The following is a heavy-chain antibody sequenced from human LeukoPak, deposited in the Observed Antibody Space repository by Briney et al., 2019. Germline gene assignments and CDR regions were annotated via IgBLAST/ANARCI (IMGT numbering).Heavy chain of an antibody. CDR2: INAGNGNT. Sequence: ASVKVSCKASGYTFTSYAMHWVRQAPGQRLEWMRWINAGNGNTKYSQKFQGRVTITRDTSASTAYMELSSLRSEDTAVYYCARGWSYYYDSSGYYGIDPWGQGTLVTVSS. J-gene: IGHJ5*02. V-gene: IGHV1-3*01. D-gene: IGHD3-22*01. CDR3: ARGWSYYYDSSGYYGIDP. CDR1: GYTFTSYA.